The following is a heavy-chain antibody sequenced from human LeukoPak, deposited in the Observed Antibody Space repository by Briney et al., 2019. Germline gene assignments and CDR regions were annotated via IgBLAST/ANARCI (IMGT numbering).Heavy chain of an antibody. J-gene: IGHJ6*04. CDR3: AELGITMIGGV. Sequence: GGSLRLSCAASGFTFSSCAMSWVRQAPGKGLEWVSVTSSSGGTTYYADSVKGRFTISRDTSKNTLYLQMNSLRAEDTAVYYCAELGITMIGGVWGKGTTVTISS. D-gene: IGHD3-10*02. CDR1: GFTFSSCA. CDR2: TSSSGGTT. V-gene: IGHV3-23*01.